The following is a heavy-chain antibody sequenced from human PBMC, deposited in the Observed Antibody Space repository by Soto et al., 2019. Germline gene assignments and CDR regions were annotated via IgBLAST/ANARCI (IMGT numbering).Heavy chain of an antibody. Sequence: SETLSLTCAVSGGSISSSNWWSWVRQPPGKGLEWIGEIYHSGSTNYNPSLKSRVTISVDKSKNQFSLKLSSVTAADTAVYYCASYYYDSSGYFRNWFDPWGQGTLVTVSS. CDR2: IYHSGST. J-gene: IGHJ5*02. V-gene: IGHV4-4*02. CDR3: ASYYYDSSGYFRNWFDP. D-gene: IGHD3-22*01. CDR1: GGSISSSNW.